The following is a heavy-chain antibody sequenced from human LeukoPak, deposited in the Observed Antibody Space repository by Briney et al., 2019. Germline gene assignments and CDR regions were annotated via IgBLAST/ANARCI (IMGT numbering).Heavy chain of an antibody. J-gene: IGHJ4*02. CDR3: ARRAPTTVTDY. Sequence: ASVTVSCKASGGTFSSYAISWVRQAPGQRLEWMGWINTGNGNTIYSQKFQGRVTITRDTSASTAYMELSSLKSEDTALYYCARRAPTTVTDYWGQGTLVTVSS. CDR1: GGTFSSYA. V-gene: IGHV1-3*04. D-gene: IGHD4-17*01. CDR2: INTGNGNT.